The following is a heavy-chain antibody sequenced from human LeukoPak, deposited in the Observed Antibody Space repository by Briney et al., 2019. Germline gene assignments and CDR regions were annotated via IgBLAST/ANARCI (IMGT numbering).Heavy chain of an antibody. V-gene: IGHV4-59*12. CDR2: IYYSGST. CDR3: ARGPRIMITFGGAPDY. D-gene: IGHD3-16*01. J-gene: IGHJ4*02. Sequence: PSETLSLTCTVSGGSISSYYWSWIRQPPGKGLEWIGYIYYSGSTNYNPSLKSRVTISVDTSKNQFPLKLSSVTAADTAVYYCARGPRIMITFGGAPDYWGQGTLVTVSS. CDR1: GGSISSYY.